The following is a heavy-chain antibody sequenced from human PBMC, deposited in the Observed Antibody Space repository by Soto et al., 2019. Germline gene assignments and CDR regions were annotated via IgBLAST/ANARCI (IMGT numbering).Heavy chain of an antibody. Sequence: ASVKVSCKASGYTFTSYYMHWVRQAPGQGLEWMGIINPSGGSTSYAQKFQGRVTMTRDTSTSTVYMELRSLRSDDTAVYYCGREGRGAIRMWCFDYWGQGTLVTVSS. J-gene: IGHJ4*02. V-gene: IGHV1-46*01. D-gene: IGHD2-21*01. CDR3: GREGRGAIRMWCFDY. CDR1: GYTFTSYY. CDR2: INPSGGST.